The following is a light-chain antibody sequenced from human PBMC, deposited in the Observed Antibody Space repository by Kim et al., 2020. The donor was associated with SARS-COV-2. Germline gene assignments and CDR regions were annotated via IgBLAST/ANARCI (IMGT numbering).Light chain of an antibody. CDR3: QQYNNWPLT. CDR2: GAS. Sequence: SLSPGEGAPLSCRASQSISTNLAWYQQKPGQAPRLLIFGASTRATGIPARFGGIGSGTEFTLTVSSLQSEDFAVYYCQQYNNWPLTFGGGTKLEI. J-gene: IGKJ4*01. CDR1: QSISTN. V-gene: IGKV3D-15*01.